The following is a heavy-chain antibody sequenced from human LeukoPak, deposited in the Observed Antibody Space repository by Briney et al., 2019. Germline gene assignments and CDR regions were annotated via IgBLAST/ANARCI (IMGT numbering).Heavy chain of an antibody. V-gene: IGHV3-74*01. CDR1: GFTFSSYW. J-gene: IGHJ4*01. D-gene: IGHD3-10*01. CDR2: INSDGSST. CDR3: ARAVYYSNYLGY. Sequence: GGSLRLSCAASGFTFSSYWMHWVRQAPGKGLVWVSRINSDGSSTNYADSVKGRFTISRDNAKNTLYLQMNSLGAEDTAIYYCARAVYYSNYLGYWGQGTLVTVSS.